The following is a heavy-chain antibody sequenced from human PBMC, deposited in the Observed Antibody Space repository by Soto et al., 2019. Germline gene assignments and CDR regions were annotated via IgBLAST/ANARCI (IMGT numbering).Heavy chain of an antibody. D-gene: IGHD6-19*01. CDR2: MDPKSGYT. Sequence: GASVKVSCKASGYTFTSYDINWVRQAAGHGLEWMGWMDPKSGYTDYAQKFQGRVTMTRNTSISTAYMELSSQRSEDTAVYYCARGRGWRDNWGQGTLVTVSS. CDR3: ARGRGWRDN. CDR1: GYTFTSYD. V-gene: IGHV1-8*01. J-gene: IGHJ4*02.